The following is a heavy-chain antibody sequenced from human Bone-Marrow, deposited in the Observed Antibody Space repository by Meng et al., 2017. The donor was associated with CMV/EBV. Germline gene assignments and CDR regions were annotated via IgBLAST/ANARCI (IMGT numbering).Heavy chain of an antibody. CDR1: GGSFSGYY. CDR2: INHSGST. CDR3: ARDLDYSGFS. J-gene: IGHJ4*02. Sequence: SETLSLTCAVYGGSFSGYYWSWIRQPPGKGLEWIGEINHSGSTNYNPSLKSRVTISVDTSKNQFSLKLSPVTAADTAVYYCARDLDYSGFSWGQGTLVTVSS. D-gene: IGHD4-11*01. V-gene: IGHV4-34*01.